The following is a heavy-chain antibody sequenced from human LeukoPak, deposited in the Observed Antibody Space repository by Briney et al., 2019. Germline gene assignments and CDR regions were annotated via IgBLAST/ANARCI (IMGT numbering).Heavy chain of an antibody. V-gene: IGHV3-33*01. D-gene: IGHD6-13*01. Sequence: GGSLRLSCAASGFTFSSYGMHWVRQAPGKGLEWVTVIWYDGSNKYYADSVKGRFTISRDSSRNTLYLQMNSLRVEDSAVYYCAGDTHSGSCYDHGGQETLVTVSS. CDR2: IWYDGSNK. J-gene: IGHJ5*02. CDR1: GFTFSSYG. CDR3: AGDTHSGSCYDH.